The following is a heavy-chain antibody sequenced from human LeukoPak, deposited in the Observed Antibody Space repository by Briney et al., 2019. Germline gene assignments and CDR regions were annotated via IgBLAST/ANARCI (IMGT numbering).Heavy chain of an antibody. Sequence: AASVKVSCKASGYTFTGYYIYWVRQAPGQGLEWVGWINPNSGDTNYAQKFQGRVTMTRDTSISTAYMDLSSLRSDDTAVYFCASPDLVYYGDYGSRAFDIWGQGTMVTVSS. D-gene: IGHD4-17*01. CDR3: ASPDLVYYGDYGSRAFDI. CDR1: GYTFTGYY. CDR2: INPNSGDT. J-gene: IGHJ3*02. V-gene: IGHV1-2*02.